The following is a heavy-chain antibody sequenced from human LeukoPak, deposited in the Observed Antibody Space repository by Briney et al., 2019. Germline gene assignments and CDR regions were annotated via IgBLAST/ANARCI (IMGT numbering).Heavy chain of an antibody. Sequence: SETLSLTCTVSGDSFSYFYWSWIRQPPGKGLEWIGYIYNSGSANYNPALKRRVTISLDTSHNQFPLKLSSVTAADTAVYYCARGVVAAAGRTFDFWGQGTLVTVSS. CDR1: GDSFSYFY. V-gene: IGHV4-59*01. J-gene: IGHJ4*02. D-gene: IGHD6-13*01. CDR2: IYNSGSA. CDR3: ARGVVAAAGRTFDF.